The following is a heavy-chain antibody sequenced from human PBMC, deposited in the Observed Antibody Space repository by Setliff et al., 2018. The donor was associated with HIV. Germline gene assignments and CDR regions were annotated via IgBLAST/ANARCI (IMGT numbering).Heavy chain of an antibody. V-gene: IGHV3-23*01. J-gene: IGHJ4*02. Sequence: PGGSLRLSCAASGFSFSNYAMTWVRQAPGKGLEWVSTIANGINTYYADSVRGRFTISRDNSKNTLYLQMNSLRAEDTAKYYCARDWRSGYDLNFDYWGQGTLVTVSS. D-gene: IGHD5-12*01. CDR1: GFSFSNYA. CDR3: ARDWRSGYDLNFDY. CDR2: IANGINT.